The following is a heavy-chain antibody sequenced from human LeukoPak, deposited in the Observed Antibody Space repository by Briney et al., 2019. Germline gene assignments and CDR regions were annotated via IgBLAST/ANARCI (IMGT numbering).Heavy chain of an antibody. D-gene: IGHD3-22*01. CDR2: IYYSGST. Sequence: PETLSLTCTVSGGSISSSSYYWGWIRQPPGKGLEWIGSIYYSGSTYYNPSLKSRVTISVDTSKNQFSLKLSSVTAADTAVYYCARDHYDSSGYPHPFDYWGQGTLVTVSS. CDR1: GGSISSSSYY. CDR3: ARDHYDSSGYPHPFDY. V-gene: IGHV4-39*02. J-gene: IGHJ4*02.